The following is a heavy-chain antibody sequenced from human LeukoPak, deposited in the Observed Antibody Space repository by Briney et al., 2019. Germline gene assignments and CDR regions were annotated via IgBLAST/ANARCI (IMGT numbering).Heavy chain of an antibody. Sequence: RASVKVSCKASGYTFTSYYMHWVRQAPGQGLEWMGIINPSGGSTSYAQKFQGRVTMTRDTSTSTVYMELSSLRPEDTAVYYCATKQGGYDAFDIWGQGTMVTVSS. CDR1: GYTFTSYY. V-gene: IGHV1-46*01. CDR2: INPSGGST. J-gene: IGHJ3*02. CDR3: ATKQGGYDAFDI. D-gene: IGHD5-12*01.